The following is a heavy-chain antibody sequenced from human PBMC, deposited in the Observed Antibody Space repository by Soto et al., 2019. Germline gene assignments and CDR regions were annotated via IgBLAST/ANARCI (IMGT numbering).Heavy chain of an antibody. CDR3: EKDILTVSPHY. V-gene: IGHV3-23*01. CDR1: GFTFVDYA. J-gene: IGHJ4*02. Sequence: EVQLLESGGGLVQPGGSLRLSCAASGFTFVDYAMTWVRQAPGKGLEWVSTVSASGGTTYYANSVEGRFSISRDNSKNTLHLQRNSLSAEDTAVYYCEKDILTVSPHYWGQGTLVTVSS. D-gene: IGHD3-9*01. CDR2: VSASGGTT.